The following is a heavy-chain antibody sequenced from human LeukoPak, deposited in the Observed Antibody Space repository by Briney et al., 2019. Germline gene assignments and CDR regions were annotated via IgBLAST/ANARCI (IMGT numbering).Heavy chain of an antibody. CDR1: GFTFSSFA. CDR2: INHSGST. CDR3: ARYCGGDCYYYFDY. J-gene: IGHJ4*02. D-gene: IGHD2-21*02. V-gene: IGHV4-34*01. Sequence: GSLRLSCAASGFTFSSFAMNWIRQPPGKGLEWIGEINHSGSTNYNPSLKSRVTISVDTSKNQFSLKLSSVTAADTAVYYCARYCGGDCYYYFDYWGQGTLVTVSS.